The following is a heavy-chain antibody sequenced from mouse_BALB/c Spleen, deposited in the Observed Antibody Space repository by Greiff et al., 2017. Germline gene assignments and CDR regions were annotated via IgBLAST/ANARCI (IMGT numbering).Heavy chain of an antibody. D-gene: IGHD1-1*01. CDR1: GYSFTGYT. CDR3: ARFTTVVAPYFDV. J-gene: IGHJ1*01. CDR2: INPYNGGT. V-gene: IGHV1-18*01. Sequence: EVQLQQPGAELVRPGASMKISCKASGYSFTGYTMNWVKQSHGKNLEWIGLINPYNGGTSYNQKFKGKATLTVDKSSSTAYMELLSLTSEDSAVYYCARFTTVVAPYFDVWGAGTTVTVSS.